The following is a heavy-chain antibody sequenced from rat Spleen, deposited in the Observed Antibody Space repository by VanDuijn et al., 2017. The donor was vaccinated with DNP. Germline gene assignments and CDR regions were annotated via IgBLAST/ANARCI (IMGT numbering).Heavy chain of an antibody. CDR1: GFSLTSYS. CDR2: MSSGGNT. J-gene: IGHJ2*01. V-gene: IGHV2-6*01. Sequence: QVQLKESGPGLVQPSQTLSLTCTVSGFSLTSYSVAWIRQPPGKGLEWIAAMSSGGNTFYNPRLRSRLSISRDTSKSQVLLKMNSLQTEDTAMYFCARSDYSDGGYYYGYFDYWGQGVMVTVSS. CDR3: ARSDYSDGGYYYGYFDY. D-gene: IGHD1-12*02.